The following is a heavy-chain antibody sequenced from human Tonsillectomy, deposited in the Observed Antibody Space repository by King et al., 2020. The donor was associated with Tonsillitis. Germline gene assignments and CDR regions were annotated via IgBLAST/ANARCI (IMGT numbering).Heavy chain of an antibody. V-gene: IGHV3-30*18. CDR1: GFTFSSYG. Sequence: VQLVESGGGVVQPGRSLRLSCAASGFTFSSYGMHWVRQAPGKGLEWVAVISYDGSNKYYADSVKGRFTISRDNSKNTLYLQMNSLRAEDTAVYYCAKVRRIQLWFTAADYFDCLGQGTLVTVSS. D-gene: IGHD5-18*01. CDR3: AKVRRIQLWFTAADYFDC. J-gene: IGHJ4*02. CDR2: ISYDGSNK.